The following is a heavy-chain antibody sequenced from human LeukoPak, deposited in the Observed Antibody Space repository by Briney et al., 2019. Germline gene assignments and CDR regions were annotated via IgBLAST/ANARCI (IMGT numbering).Heavy chain of an antibody. CDR3: AKDQDLTTVVY. CDR2: ISNDGSNK. J-gene: IGHJ4*02. D-gene: IGHD4-23*01. V-gene: IGHV3-30*18. Sequence: GGSLRLSCAASGFTFSSCGMHWVRQAPGKGLEWVALISNDGSNKYYADSVKGRFTIPRDNSENTLYLQMNSLRAEDTAVYYCAKDQDLTTVVYWGQGTLVTVSS. CDR1: GFTFSSCG.